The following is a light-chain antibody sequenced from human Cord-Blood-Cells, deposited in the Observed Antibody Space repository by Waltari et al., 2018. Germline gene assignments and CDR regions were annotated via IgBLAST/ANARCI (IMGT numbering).Light chain of an antibody. Sequence: QSALTQPRSVSGSPGQAVTISCTGPRSGVGGYNIVSWYQQHPGKAPKLMIYDVSKRPSGVPDRFSGSKSGNTASLTISGLQAEDEADYYCCSYAGSYTYVFGTGTKVTVL. V-gene: IGLV2-11*01. J-gene: IGLJ1*01. CDR3: CSYAGSYTYV. CDR1: RSGVGGYNI. CDR2: DVS.